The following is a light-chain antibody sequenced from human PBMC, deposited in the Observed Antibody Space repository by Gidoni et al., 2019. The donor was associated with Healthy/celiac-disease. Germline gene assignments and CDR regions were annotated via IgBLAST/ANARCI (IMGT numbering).Light chain of an antibody. V-gene: IGKV3-11*01. CDR1: QSVSSY. CDR2: DAS. CDR3: QQRSNWFT. J-gene: IGKJ3*01. Sequence: EIVLTQSPATLSLSPGERATLSCRASQSVSSYLAWYQQKPGQAPRLLIYDASNRATGIPARFSGSGSGTDFTLTISSLEPEEFAVYYCQQRSNWFTFXPXTKVDIK.